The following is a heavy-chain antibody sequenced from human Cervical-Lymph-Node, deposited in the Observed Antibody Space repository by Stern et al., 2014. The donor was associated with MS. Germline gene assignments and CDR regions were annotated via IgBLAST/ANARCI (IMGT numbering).Heavy chain of an antibody. CDR2: ISAYNGNT. CDR1: GYTFTSYG. V-gene: IGHV1-18*01. J-gene: IGHJ6*02. D-gene: IGHD1-7*01. CDR3: ARDCQPYWNYASNYYGMDV. Sequence: QVQLGQSGAEVKKPGASVKVSCKASGYTFTSYGISWVRQAPGQGLEWMGWISAYNGNTNYAQKLQGRVTMTTDTSTSTAYMELRSLRSDDTAVYYCARDCQPYWNYASNYYGMDVWGQGTTVTVSS.